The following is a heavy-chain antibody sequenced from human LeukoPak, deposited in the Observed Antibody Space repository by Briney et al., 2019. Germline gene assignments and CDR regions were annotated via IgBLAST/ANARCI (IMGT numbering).Heavy chain of an antibody. CDR3: ARLRTIGGNDL. Sequence: VASVKVSCKASGYTFTGYYIHWVRQAPGQGLEWMGWINPNSGGTNYAQKFQGRVTMTRDTSISTAYMELSRLRSDDTAVYYCARLRTIGGNDLWGQGTLVTVSS. J-gene: IGHJ5*02. D-gene: IGHD3-10*01. CDR2: INPNSGGT. CDR1: GYTFTGYY. V-gene: IGHV1-2*02.